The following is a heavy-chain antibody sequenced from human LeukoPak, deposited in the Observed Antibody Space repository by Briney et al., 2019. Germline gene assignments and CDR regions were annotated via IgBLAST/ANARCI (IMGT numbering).Heavy chain of an antibody. CDR1: GYTFTSYY. J-gene: IGHJ5*02. V-gene: IGHV1-8*02. CDR3: ARSLGTYWGKDFLNWFDP. D-gene: IGHD3-16*01. Sequence: ASVKVSCKASGYTFTSYYMHWVRQAPGQGLEWMGWINPNSGNTGYTQKFQGRVTTTRNTSLSTAYMELTSLKSEDTAVYYCARSLGTYWGKDFLNWFDPWGQGTLVTVSS. CDR2: INPNSGNT.